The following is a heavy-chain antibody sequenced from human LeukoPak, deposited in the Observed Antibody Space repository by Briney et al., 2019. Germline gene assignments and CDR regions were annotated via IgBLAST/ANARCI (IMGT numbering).Heavy chain of an antibody. CDR3: ARALLAATLDY. J-gene: IGHJ4*02. Sequence: GGSLRLSCAASGFTVSSNYMSWVRQAPGKGLEWVSVIYSGGSTYYADSVKGRFTISRDNSKNTLYLQMNSLGAEDTAVYYCARALLAATLDYWGQGTLVTVSS. CDR1: GFTVSSNY. D-gene: IGHD3-9*01. V-gene: IGHV3-66*01. CDR2: IYSGGST.